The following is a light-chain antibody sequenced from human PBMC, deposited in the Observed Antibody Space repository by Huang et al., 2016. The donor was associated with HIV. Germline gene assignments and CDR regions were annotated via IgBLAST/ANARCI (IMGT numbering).Light chain of an antibody. CDR2: AAS. Sequence: DIQMTQSPSSLSASVGDRVTTSCRSSQSFSSSLNWYQQRPGKAPKTLIYAASSLQSGVPSRFSGSGSGTDFSLTINSLQPEDFATYYCQQSDSTPYTFGQGTKLEIK. V-gene: IGKV1-39*01. J-gene: IGKJ2*01. CDR1: QSFSSS. CDR3: QQSDSTPYT.